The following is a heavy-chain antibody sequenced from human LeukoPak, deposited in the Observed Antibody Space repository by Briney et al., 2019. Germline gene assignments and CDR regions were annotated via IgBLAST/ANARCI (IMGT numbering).Heavy chain of an antibody. CDR3: ARRGGSGRSFDY. CDR1: GGSVSSGTYY. V-gene: IGHV4-61*01. J-gene: IGHJ4*02. D-gene: IGHD3-10*01. Sequence: PSETLSLTCTVSGGSVSSGTYYWSCIRQPPGKGLEWIGYIYYTGSTNYNPSLKSRLTISVDTSENQFSLKLSSVTAADTAVYYCARRGGSGRSFDYWGQGTLVTVSS. CDR2: IYYTGST.